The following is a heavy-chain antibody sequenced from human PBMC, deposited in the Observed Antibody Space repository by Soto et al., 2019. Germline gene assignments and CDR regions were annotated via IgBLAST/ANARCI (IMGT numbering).Heavy chain of an antibody. J-gene: IGHJ4*02. CDR2: IRSKTYGGTT. Sequence: GESLKISCTASGFTFGGYATSWFRQAPGKGLEWVGFIRSKTYGGTTEYAASVKGRFSISRDDSKSIAYLQMNSLKTEDTAVYYCSKGAQFYGSGSPNDYWGQGTLVTVSS. CDR1: GFTFGGYA. CDR3: SKGAQFYGSGSPNDY. D-gene: IGHD3-10*01. V-gene: IGHV3-49*03.